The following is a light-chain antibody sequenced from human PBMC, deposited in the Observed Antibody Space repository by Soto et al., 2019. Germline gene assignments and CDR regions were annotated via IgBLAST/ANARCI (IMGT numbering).Light chain of an antibody. J-gene: IGLJ1*01. CDR2: EVT. V-gene: IGLV2-23*02. CDR1: SSDVGSYNL. CDR3: CSYAGSSTYV. Sequence: QSVLTQPASVSGSPGQSITXSCTGTSSDVGSYNLVSWYQQHPGKAPKFMIFEVTQRPSGVSNRFSGSKSGNTASLPISGLQAEDEADYYCCSYAGSSTYVFGTGTKVTVL.